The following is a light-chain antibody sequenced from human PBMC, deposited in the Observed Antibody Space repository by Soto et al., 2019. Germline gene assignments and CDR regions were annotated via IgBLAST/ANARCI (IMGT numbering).Light chain of an antibody. CDR2: GAS. CDR1: QSLSNN. CDR3: QQYRSWPRT. Sequence: EIVLTQSPGTLSLSPGERATLSCRASQSLSNNIYLAWYQQKPGQAPRLLIYGASTRATDMPGRFSGRGAGAEFTLTISSLQSEDFAVYYCQQYRSWPRTFGQGTKVDIK. J-gene: IGKJ1*01. V-gene: IGKV3-15*01.